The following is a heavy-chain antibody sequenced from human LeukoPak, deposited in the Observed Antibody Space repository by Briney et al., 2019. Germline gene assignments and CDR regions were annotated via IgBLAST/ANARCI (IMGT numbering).Heavy chain of an antibody. Sequence: PGGSLRLSCAASGFTFSSYEMNWVRQAPGKGLEWVSFISTGGTNKYYADSVRGRFTISRDNAKISLYLQMNSLRAEDRAVYYCARSPGSVEYWGQGTLVTVSS. V-gene: IGHV3-48*03. D-gene: IGHD3-10*01. CDR3: ARSPGSVEY. CDR2: ISTGGTNK. CDR1: GFTFSSYE. J-gene: IGHJ4*02.